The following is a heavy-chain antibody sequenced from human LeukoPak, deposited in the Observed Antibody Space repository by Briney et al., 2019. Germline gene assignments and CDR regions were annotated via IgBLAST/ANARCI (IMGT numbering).Heavy chain of an antibody. V-gene: IGHV3-23*01. CDR1: GFTFSSSV. CDR2: ISDSGGST. J-gene: IGHJ5*01. CDR3: AKGYYDILTGFDS. Sequence: GGSLRLSCAASGFTFSSSVMRWVRQAPGKGLEWVSGISDSGGSTYYADSVKGRFTISRDSSKNTLYLQMNSLRAEDTAVYYCAKGYYDILTGFDSWGQGTLVTVSS. D-gene: IGHD3-9*01.